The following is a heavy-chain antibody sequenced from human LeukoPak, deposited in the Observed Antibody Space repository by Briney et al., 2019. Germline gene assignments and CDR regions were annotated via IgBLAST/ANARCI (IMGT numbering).Heavy chain of an antibody. Sequence: SETLSLTCTVSGGSLSSHSWSWIRQPPGKGLEWIGYISYSGSTNYNPSLKSRVTISVDTSKTQFSLKLSSVTAADTAVYYCARGPYYYDSTGHHEGFDYWGQGTLVTVSS. D-gene: IGHD3-22*01. CDR3: ARGPYYYDSTGHHEGFDY. V-gene: IGHV4-59*11. J-gene: IGHJ4*02. CDR1: GGSLSSHS. CDR2: ISYSGST.